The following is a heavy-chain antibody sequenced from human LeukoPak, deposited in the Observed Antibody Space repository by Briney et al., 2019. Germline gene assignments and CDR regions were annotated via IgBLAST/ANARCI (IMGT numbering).Heavy chain of an antibody. V-gene: IGHV3-49*03. CDR1: GFTFGDYA. J-gene: IGHJ4*02. D-gene: IGHD5-12*01. CDR3: TRDGGYRGYGSPFDY. Sequence: PGGSLRLSCTASGFTFGDYAMSWFRQAPGKGLEWVGFIRSKAYGGTTEYAASVKGRFTISRDDSKSIAYLQMNSLKTEDTAVYYCTRDGGYRGYGSPFDYWGQGTLVTVSS. CDR2: IRSKAYGGTT.